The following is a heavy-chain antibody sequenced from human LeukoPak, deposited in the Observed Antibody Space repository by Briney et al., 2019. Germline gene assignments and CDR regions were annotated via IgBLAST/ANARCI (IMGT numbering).Heavy chain of an antibody. D-gene: IGHD3-10*01. J-gene: IGHJ4*02. CDR2: ISGSGGST. V-gene: IGHV3-23*01. CDR1: GFTFSSYA. Sequence: GGSLRLSCAASGFTFSSYAMSWVRQAPGKGLEWVSAISGSGGSTYYVDSVKGRFTISRDNSKNTLYLQMNSLRAEDTAAYYCAKVAITMVRGVISPIDYWGQGTLVTVSS. CDR3: AKVAITMVRGVISPIDY.